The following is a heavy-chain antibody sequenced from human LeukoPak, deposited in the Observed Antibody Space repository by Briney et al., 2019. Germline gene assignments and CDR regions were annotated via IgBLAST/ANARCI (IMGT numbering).Heavy chain of an antibody. CDR1: GFAVSSKY. CDR3: AKLKGWYGDGYFDY. V-gene: IGHV3-53*01. J-gene: IGHJ4*02. CDR2: IYSDGRT. D-gene: IGHD6-19*01. Sequence: GGSLRLSCAASGFAVSSKYMSWVRQAPGKGLEWVSVIYSDGRTYYADSVKGRFTISRDISKNTLFLQMTSLRAEDTAVYYCAKLKGWYGDGYFDYWGQGTLVTVSS.